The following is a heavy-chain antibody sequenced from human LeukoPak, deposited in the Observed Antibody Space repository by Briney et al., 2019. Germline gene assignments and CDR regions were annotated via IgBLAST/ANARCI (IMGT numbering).Heavy chain of an antibody. D-gene: IGHD1-26*01. CDR2: ISYDGSNK. V-gene: IGHV3-30*18. CDR3: AKAGGSYFYFDY. J-gene: IGHJ4*02. Sequence: VAAISYDGSNKYYADSVKGRFTISRDNSKNTLCLQMNSLRAEDTAVYYCAKAGGSYFYFDYWGQGTLVTVSS.